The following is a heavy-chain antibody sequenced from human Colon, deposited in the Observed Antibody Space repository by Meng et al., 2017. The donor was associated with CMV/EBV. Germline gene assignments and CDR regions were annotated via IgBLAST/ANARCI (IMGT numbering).Heavy chain of an antibody. CDR1: GSSFSNSW. Sequence: GESLKISCAASGSSFSNSWMIWVRRAPGKGLEWVTKTNEDGSDKYYVDSVKGRFTIFRDNAKNSVYLQMNSLRAGDTAVYYCASTGPLYGLYFCYWGQGTLVTVSS. D-gene: IGHD2-8*01. CDR3: ASTGPLYGLYFCY. V-gene: IGHV3-7*01. CDR2: TNEDGSDK. J-gene: IGHJ4*02.